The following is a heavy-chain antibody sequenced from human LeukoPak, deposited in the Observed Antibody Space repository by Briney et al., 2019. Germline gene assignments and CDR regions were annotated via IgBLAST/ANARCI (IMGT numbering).Heavy chain of an antibody. D-gene: IGHD3-10*01. Sequence: GGSLRLSCAASGFTFSSYSMNWVRQAPGKGLEGVSSISSSSSYIYYADSVKGRFTISRDNAKNSLYLQMNSLRAEDTAVYYCARDRSAMVRGIFDYWGQGTLVTVSS. V-gene: IGHV3-21*01. J-gene: IGHJ4*02. CDR3: ARDRSAMVRGIFDY. CDR1: GFTFSSYS. CDR2: ISSSSSYI.